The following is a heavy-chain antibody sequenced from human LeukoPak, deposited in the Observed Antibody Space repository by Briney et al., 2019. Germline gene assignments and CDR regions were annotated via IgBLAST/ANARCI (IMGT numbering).Heavy chain of an antibody. Sequence: GGSLRLSCAVSGFTFSSYLMSWVRQAPGKGLEWVANIKQDGSEKYYVDSVKGRFTISRDNAKNSVYLQMNSLRTEDTAVYYCARRYFDYLREGTLVTVSS. CDR1: GFTFSSYL. CDR3: ARRYFDY. CDR2: IKQDGSEK. J-gene: IGHJ4*02. V-gene: IGHV3-7*04.